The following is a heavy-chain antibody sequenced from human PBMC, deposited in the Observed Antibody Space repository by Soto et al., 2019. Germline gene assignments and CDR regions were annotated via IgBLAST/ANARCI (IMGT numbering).Heavy chain of an antibody. CDR1: GFTFSSYW. J-gene: IGHJ6*03. CDR2: IKQDGSEK. Sequence: GVSLRLSCAASGFTFSSYWMSWVRQAPGKGLEWVANIKQDGSEKYYVDSVKGRFTISRDNAKNSLYLQMNSLRAEDTAVYYCARAPDFWSGYYYYYYMDVWGKGTTVTVSS. D-gene: IGHD3-3*01. CDR3: ARAPDFWSGYYYYYYMDV. V-gene: IGHV3-7*01.